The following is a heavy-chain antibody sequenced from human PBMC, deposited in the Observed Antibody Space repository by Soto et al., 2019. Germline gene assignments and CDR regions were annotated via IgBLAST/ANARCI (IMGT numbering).Heavy chain of an antibody. CDR3: ARGYCSSTSCYEGIAYYYYGMDV. Sequence: SVKVSCKASGGTFSSYAISWVRQAPGQGLEWMGGIIPIFGTANYAQKFQGRVTITADESTSTAYMELSSLRSEDTAVYYCARGYCSSTSCYEGIAYYYYGMDVWGQGTTVTVSS. J-gene: IGHJ6*02. V-gene: IGHV1-69*13. D-gene: IGHD2-2*01. CDR2: IIPIFGTA. CDR1: GGTFSSYA.